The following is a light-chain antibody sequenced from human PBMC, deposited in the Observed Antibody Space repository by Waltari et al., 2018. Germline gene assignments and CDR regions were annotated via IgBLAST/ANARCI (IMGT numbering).Light chain of an antibody. Sequence: QSALTQPASVSGSPGQSITISRTGTSSDVGAYNFVSWYQQHPGKAPKLIILDVSNRPSGVSNRFSRSKAGNTSSLTTSWLQAEDEADYYCSSYRSSSTLELFGGGTSLTVL. V-gene: IGLV2-14*03. CDR3: SSYRSSSTLEL. CDR2: DVS. J-gene: IGLJ2*01. CDR1: SSDVGAYNF.